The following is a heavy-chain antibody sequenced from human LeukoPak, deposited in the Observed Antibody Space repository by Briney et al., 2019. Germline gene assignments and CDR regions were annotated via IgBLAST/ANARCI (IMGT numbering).Heavy chain of an antibody. V-gene: IGHV3-21*01. CDR3: ARDRAPDYYDSSGYSDY. CDR2: ISSSSSYI. Sequence: GRSLRLSCAASGFTFSSYSMNWVRQAPGKGLEWVSSISSSSSYIYYADSVKGRFTISRDNAKNSLYLQMNSLRAEDTAVYYCARDRAPDYYDSSGYSDYWGQGTLVTVSS. D-gene: IGHD3-22*01. J-gene: IGHJ4*02. CDR1: GFTFSSYS.